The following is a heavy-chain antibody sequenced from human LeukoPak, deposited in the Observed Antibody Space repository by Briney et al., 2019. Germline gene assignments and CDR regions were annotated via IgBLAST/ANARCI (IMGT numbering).Heavy chain of an antibody. CDR3: ARAEGLAFDY. Sequence: SETLSLTCAVYGGCFSGYYWSWIRQPPGKGLEWIGYIYYSGSTNYNPSLKSRVTISVDTSKNQFSLRLSSVTAADTAVYYCARAEGLAFDYWGQGTLVTVSS. D-gene: IGHD3/OR15-3a*01. V-gene: IGHV4-59*01. CDR1: GGCFSGYY. CDR2: IYYSGST. J-gene: IGHJ4*02.